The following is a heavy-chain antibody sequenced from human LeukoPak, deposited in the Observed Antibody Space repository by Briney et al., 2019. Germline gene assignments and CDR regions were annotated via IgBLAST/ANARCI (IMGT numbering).Heavy chain of an antibody. CDR3: ARSSYSSSSSV. Sequence: GGSLRLSCAASGFTFSSYSMNWVRQAPGKGLEWVSSISSSSSYIYYADSVKGRFTISRDNAKNSLYLQINSLRAEDTPVYYCARSSYSSSSSVWGQGTIVTVSS. D-gene: IGHD6-6*01. V-gene: IGHV3-21*04. CDR1: GFTFSSYS. CDR2: ISSSSSYI. J-gene: IGHJ3*01.